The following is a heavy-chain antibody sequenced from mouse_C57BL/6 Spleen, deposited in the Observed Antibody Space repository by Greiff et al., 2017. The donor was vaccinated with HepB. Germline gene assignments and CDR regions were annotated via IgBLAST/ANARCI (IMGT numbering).Heavy chain of an antibody. V-gene: IGHV1-64*01. Sequence: VQLQQPGAELVKPGASVKLSCKASGYTFTSYWMHWVKQRPGQGHEWIGMIHPNSGSTNYNEKFKSKATLTVDKSSSTAYMQLSSLTSEDSAVYYCARHYGSSYLWYFDVWGTGTTVTVSS. J-gene: IGHJ1*03. CDR3: ARHYGSSYLWYFDV. CDR1: GYTFTSYW. D-gene: IGHD1-1*01. CDR2: IHPNSGST.